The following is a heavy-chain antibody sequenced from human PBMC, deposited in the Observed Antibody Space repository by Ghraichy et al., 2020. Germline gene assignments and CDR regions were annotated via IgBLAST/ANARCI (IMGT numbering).Heavy chain of an antibody. V-gene: IGHV4-34*01. CDR1: VGSFSGYY. D-gene: IGHD5-18*01. CDR3: ARRRQTWSAAEGDAFDI. CDR2: IHPTGTT. Sequence: SHTLSLTCAVYVGSFSGYYWSWIRQPPGKGLEWIGEIHPTGTTNNSPSLKSRLTLLVDTSKNQFSLLLKSVTAADTAVYYCARRRQTWSAAEGDAFDIWSQGTMVTVSS. J-gene: IGHJ3*02.